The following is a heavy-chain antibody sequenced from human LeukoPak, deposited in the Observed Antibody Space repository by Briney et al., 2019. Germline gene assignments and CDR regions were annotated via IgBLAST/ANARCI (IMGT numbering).Heavy chain of an antibody. CDR3: ARHYSYGYYYYGMDV. D-gene: IGHD5-18*01. Sequence: ASVKVSCKASGYTYTSYGINWVRQATGQGLEWMGWMNPNSGNTGYAQKFQGRVTMTRNTSISTAYMELSSLRSEDTAVYYCARHYSYGYYYYGMDVWGQGTTVTVSS. CDR1: GYTYTSYG. J-gene: IGHJ6*02. V-gene: IGHV1-8*01. CDR2: MNPNSGNT.